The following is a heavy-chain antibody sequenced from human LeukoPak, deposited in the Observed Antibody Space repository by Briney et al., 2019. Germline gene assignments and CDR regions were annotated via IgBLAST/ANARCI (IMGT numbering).Heavy chain of an antibody. V-gene: IGHV3-30*03. D-gene: IGHD4-17*01. CDR3: ARGQVTRVTRLAAFDI. J-gene: IGHJ3*02. CDR2: ISYDATKQ. Sequence: GGSLRLSCAASGSAFSNYAMHWVRQAPVTGLEWVAVISYDATKQYYADSVKGRFTISRDNAKNSLYLQMNSLRAEDTAVYYCARGQVTRVTRLAAFDIWGQGTMVTVSS. CDR1: GSAFSNYA.